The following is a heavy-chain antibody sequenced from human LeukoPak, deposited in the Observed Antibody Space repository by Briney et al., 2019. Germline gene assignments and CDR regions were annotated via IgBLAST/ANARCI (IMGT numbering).Heavy chain of an antibody. CDR1: GGSISSYY. Sequence: PSETLSLTCTVSGGSISSYYWSWIRQPAGKGLEWIGRIYTSGSTNYNPSLKSRVTMSVDTSKNQFSLKLSSVTAADTAVYYCARAQGVAAAGVRMSNWFDPWGQGTLVTVSS. J-gene: IGHJ5*02. D-gene: IGHD6-13*01. CDR3: ARAQGVAAAGVRMSNWFDP. V-gene: IGHV4-4*07. CDR2: IYTSGST.